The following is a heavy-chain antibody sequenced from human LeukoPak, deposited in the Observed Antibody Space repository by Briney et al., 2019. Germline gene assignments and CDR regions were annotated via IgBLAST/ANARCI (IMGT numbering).Heavy chain of an antibody. V-gene: IGHV3-7*01. CDR3: ARDGTIKYCSSTSCKYFDY. D-gene: IGHD2-2*01. J-gene: IGHJ4*02. CDR2: IKQDGSEK. Sequence: GGSLRLSCAASGFTFSSHWMSWVRQAPGKGLEWVANIKQDGSEKYYVDSVKGRFTISRDNAKNSLYLQMNSLRAEDTAVYYCARDGTIKYCSSTSCKYFDYWGQGTLVTVSS. CDR1: GFTFSSHW.